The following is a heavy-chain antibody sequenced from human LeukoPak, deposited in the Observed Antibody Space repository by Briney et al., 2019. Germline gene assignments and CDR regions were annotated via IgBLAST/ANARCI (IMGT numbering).Heavy chain of an antibody. CDR1: GFTFSSYS. CDR2: ISSSSSTI. Sequence: PGGSLRLSCAASGFTFSSYSMNWVRQAPGKGLEWVSYISSSSSTIYYADSVKGRFTISRDNAKNSLYLQMNSLRAEDTAVYYCARDWALPAFDYWGQGTLVTVSS. CDR3: ARDWALPAFDY. J-gene: IGHJ4*02. V-gene: IGHV3-48*04. D-gene: IGHD3-16*01.